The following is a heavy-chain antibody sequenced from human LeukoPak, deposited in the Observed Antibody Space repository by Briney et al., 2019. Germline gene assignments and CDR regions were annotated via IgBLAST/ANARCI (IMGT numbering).Heavy chain of an antibody. CDR2: IYHSGST. D-gene: IGHD3-16*02. Sequence: SETLSLTCTVSGYSISSGYYWGWIRQPPGKGLEWIGSIYHSGSTYYNPSLKSRVTISVDTSKNQFALMLSSVTVADTAVYFCARISSVWVKDFYYYMDVWGQGTLVTVSS. J-gene: IGHJ6*03. V-gene: IGHV4-38-2*02. CDR3: ARISSVWVKDFYYYMDV. CDR1: GYSISSGYY.